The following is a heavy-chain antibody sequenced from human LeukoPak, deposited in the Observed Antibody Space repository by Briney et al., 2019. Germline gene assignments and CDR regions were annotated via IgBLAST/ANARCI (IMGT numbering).Heavy chain of an antibody. CDR2: IYYSGST. J-gene: IGHJ6*03. CDR3: ARSGGYYVHYMDV. D-gene: IGHD3-3*01. CDR1: GGSISSYY. V-gene: IGHV4-59*01. Sequence: SGTLCLTCAASGGSISSYYWSWIRQPPGKGLEWIGYIYYSGSTNYNPALKSGVTISVDTSKNQFSLKLSSVTAADTAVYYCARSGGYYVHYMDVWGKGTTVTVSS.